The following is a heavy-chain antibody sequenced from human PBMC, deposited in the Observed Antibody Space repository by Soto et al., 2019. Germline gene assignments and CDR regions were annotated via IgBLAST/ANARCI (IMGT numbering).Heavy chain of an antibody. J-gene: IGHJ4*02. V-gene: IGHV1-2*02. D-gene: IGHD3-22*01. CDR1: GYTFTGYY. CDR3: ARGTGSGYYYIFDY. Sequence: RASVKVSCKASGYTFTGYYMHWVRQAPGQGLEWMGWINPNSGGTNYAQKFQGRVTMTRDTSISTAYMELSRLRSDDTAVYYCARGTGSGYYYIFDYWGQGTLVTVSS. CDR2: INPNSGGT.